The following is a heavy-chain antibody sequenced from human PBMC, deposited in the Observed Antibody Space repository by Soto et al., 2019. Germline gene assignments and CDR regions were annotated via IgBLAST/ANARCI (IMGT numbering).Heavy chain of an antibody. D-gene: IGHD6-19*01. CDR1: GYSFSSYW. CDR2: IYAPNSDD. J-gene: IGHJ4*02. V-gene: IGHV5-51*01. Sequence: EVQLVQSGAEVKKPGESLKISCKGSGYSFSSYWIGWVRQMPGKGLEWMGVIYAPNSDDRYSPSFQGQVTISADMSISTAYLQWSSLKASDTAMYYCARSSGYSHAWSLDSWGQGTLVTVSS. CDR3: ARSSGYSHAWSLDS.